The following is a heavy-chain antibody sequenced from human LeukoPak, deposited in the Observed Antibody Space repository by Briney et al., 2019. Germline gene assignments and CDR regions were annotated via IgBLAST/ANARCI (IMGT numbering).Heavy chain of an antibody. CDR1: GFTFSDYW. CDR2: INSDGSST. J-gene: IGHJ4*02. Sequence: PGGSLRLSCAASGFTFSDYWMHWVRQSPGKGLVWVSHINSDGSSTNYADSVKGRFTISRDNAKSTLYLQMNRLRAEDTAMYYCARGLGYCSSSSCYAWGYWGQGTLVTVSS. CDR3: ARGLGYCSSSSCYAWGY. V-gene: IGHV3-74*01. D-gene: IGHD2-2*01.